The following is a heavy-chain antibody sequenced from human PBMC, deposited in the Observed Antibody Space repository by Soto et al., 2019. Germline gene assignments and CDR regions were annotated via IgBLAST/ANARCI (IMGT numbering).Heavy chain of an antibody. J-gene: IGHJ4*02. V-gene: IGHV2-5*02. CDR3: AHTQDYGTVTY. D-gene: IGHD4-17*01. CDR1: GFSLSTRGVG. CDR2: IYWDDDK. Sequence: QITLKESGPTLVKPTQTLTLTCTFSGFSLSTRGVGVGWIRQPPGKALEWLAVIYWDDDKRYSPSLKSRLTIXKXXSKNQHVVLTMTNMDPVDTATYYCAHTQDYGTVTYWGQGTLVTVSS.